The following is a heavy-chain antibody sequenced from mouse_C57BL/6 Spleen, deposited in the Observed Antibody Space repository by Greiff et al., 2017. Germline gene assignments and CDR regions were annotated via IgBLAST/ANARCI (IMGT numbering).Heavy chain of an antibody. Sequence: DVQLQESGPGMVKPSQSLSLTCTVTGYSITSGYDWHWIRHFPGNKLEWMGYISYSGSTNYNPSLKSRISITHDTSKNHFFLKLNSVTTEDTATYYCARGTTVVAHWYFDVWGTGTTVTVSS. V-gene: IGHV3-1*01. CDR3: ARGTTVVAHWYFDV. CDR1: GYSITSGYD. CDR2: ISYSGST. D-gene: IGHD1-1*01. J-gene: IGHJ1*03.